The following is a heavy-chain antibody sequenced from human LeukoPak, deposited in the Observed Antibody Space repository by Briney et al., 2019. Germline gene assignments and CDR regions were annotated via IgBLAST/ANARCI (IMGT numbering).Heavy chain of an antibody. CDR1: GGSVSSGSYY. D-gene: IGHD6-19*01. CDR3: ARARQQWLVLHSWFDP. CDR2: IYYSGST. J-gene: IGHJ5*02. V-gene: IGHV4-61*01. Sequence: PSETLSLTCTVSGGSVSSGSYYWSWIRQPPGKGLEWIGYIYYSGSTNYNPSLKSRVTISVDTSKNQFSLKLSSVTAADTTVYYCARARQQWLVLHSWFDPWGQGTLVTVSS.